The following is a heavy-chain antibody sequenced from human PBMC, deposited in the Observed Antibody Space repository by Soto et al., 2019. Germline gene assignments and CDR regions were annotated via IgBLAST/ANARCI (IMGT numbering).Heavy chain of an antibody. Sequence: SETLSLTCTFSGGSIISGGYYWSWIRQHPGKGLEWIGYIYYSGITYNNPSLKSRVTISVDTSKNQFSLKLSSVTAADTAVYYCARVYSGYDYRGWFDPWGQGSLVTVSS. V-gene: IGHV4-31*03. CDR3: ARVYSGYDYRGWFDP. CDR1: GGSIISGGYY. J-gene: IGHJ5*02. D-gene: IGHD5-12*01. CDR2: IYYSGIT.